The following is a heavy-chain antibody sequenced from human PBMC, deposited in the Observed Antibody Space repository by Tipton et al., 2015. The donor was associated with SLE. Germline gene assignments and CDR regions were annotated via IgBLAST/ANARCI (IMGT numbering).Heavy chain of an antibody. CDR2: IYYSGST. CDR1: GGSISSYY. V-gene: IGHV4-59*01. CDR3: ALSMTAASGPFDY. D-gene: IGHD6-13*01. J-gene: IGHJ4*02. Sequence: TLSLTCTVSGGSISSYYWSWIRQPPGKGLEWIGYIYYSGSTNYNPSLKSRVTISVDTSKNHFSLKESSVTAADTAVYYCALSMTAASGPFDYWGQGILVTVS.